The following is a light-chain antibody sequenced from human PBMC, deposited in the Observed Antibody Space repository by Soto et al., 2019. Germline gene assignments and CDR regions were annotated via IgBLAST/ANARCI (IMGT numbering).Light chain of an antibody. CDR3: MQALQTPWT. V-gene: IGKV2-28*01. J-gene: IGKJ1*01. Sequence: DLVMTQSPLSLPVTPGEPASISCRSSQSLLHSNGYKYLDWYLQKPGQSPQLLIYLGSDRASGVPDRCSGSGSGTDFTLKISRVEAEDVGVYYCMQALQTPWTFGQGTKVEIK. CDR1: QSLLHSNGYKY. CDR2: LGS.